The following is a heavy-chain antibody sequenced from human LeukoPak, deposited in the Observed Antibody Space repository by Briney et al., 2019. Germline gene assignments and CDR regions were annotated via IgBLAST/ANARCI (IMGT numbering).Heavy chain of an antibody. V-gene: IGHV3-74*01. D-gene: IGHD2-15*01. CDR1: GFTFSSYW. Sequence: GGPLRLSCAASGFTFSSYWMHWVRQAPGKGLVWVSRINSDGSSTSYADSVKGRFTISRDNAKNTLYLQMNSLRAEDSAVYYCVTSYCSGGSCYSASGYWGQGTLVTVSS. CDR2: INSDGSST. CDR3: VTSYCSGGSCYSASGY. J-gene: IGHJ4*02.